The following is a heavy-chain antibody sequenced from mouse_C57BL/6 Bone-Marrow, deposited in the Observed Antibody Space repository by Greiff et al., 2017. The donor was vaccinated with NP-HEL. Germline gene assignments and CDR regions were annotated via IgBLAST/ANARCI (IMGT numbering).Heavy chain of an antibody. CDR3: ARGIYYDYDRAMDY. CDR1: GYTFTDYN. Sequence: VQLQQSGPELVKPGASVKIPCKASGYTFTDYNMDWVKQSHGKSLEWIGDINPNNGGTIYNQKFKGKATLTVDKSSSTAYMELRSLTSEDTAVYYCARGIYYDYDRAMDYWGQGTSVTVSS. D-gene: IGHD2-4*01. V-gene: IGHV1-18*01. CDR2: INPNNGGT. J-gene: IGHJ4*01.